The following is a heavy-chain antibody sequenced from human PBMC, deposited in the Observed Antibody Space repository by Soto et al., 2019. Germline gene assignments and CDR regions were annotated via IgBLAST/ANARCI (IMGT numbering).Heavy chain of an antibody. D-gene: IGHD3-22*01. CDR3: ARVSQKPDYDSSGIDY. V-gene: IGHV3-11*01. Sequence: QVQLVESGGGLVKPGGSLRLSCAASGFTFSDYYMSWIRQAPGKGLEWVSYISSSGSTIYYADSVKGRFTISRDNAKNSLDLQMNCLRAEDTAVYYCARVSQKPDYDSSGIDYWGQGTLVTVSS. J-gene: IGHJ4*02. CDR1: GFTFSDYY. CDR2: ISSSGSTI.